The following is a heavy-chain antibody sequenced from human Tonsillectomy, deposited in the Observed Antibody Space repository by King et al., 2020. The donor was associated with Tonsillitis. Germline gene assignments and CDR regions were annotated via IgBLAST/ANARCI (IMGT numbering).Heavy chain of an antibody. CDR2: ISYDGSNK. CDR1: GVSFSSYA. V-gene: IGHV3-30*04. Sequence: VQLVESGGGVVQPGRSLRLSCAASGVSFSSYAMHWVRQAPGKGLEWVAVISYDGSNKYYADSVKGRFTISRDNSKSTLYLQMNSLRAEDTAVYYCARVPYNWYFGGLDYWGQGTMVTVSS. J-gene: IGHJ4*02. CDR3: ARVPYNWYFGGLDY. D-gene: IGHD1-7*01.